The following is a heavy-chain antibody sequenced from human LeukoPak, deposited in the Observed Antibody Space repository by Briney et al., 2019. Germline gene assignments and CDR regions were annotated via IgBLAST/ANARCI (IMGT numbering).Heavy chain of an antibody. D-gene: IGHD3-10*01. CDR2: IHNDGRSN. CDR3: ARGHETGMAVDY. CDR1: GFSFSRFY. V-gene: IGHV3-74*01. Sequence: GGSLRLSYAASGFSFSRFYMHWVDQAPGRGLVGVARIHNDGRSNNYADSVKGRCTISRDDAKNTVYLQMNSLRAAATAVYYCARGHETGMAVDYWGRGTLVTVSS. J-gene: IGHJ4*02.